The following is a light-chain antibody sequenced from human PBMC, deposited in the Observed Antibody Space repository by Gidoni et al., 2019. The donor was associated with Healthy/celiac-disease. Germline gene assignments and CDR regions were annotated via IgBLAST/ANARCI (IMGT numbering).Light chain of an antibody. CDR2: DAS. CDR1: QDISNY. J-gene: IGKJ2*01. V-gene: IGKV1-33*01. Sequence: DIQMTQSPSSLSASVGDRVTITCQASQDISNYLNWYQQNPGKAPKLLIYDASNLETGVPSRFSGSGSGTDFTFTISSLQPEDSATYYCQQYDNLPPYTFGQGTKLEIK. CDR3: QQYDNLPPYT.